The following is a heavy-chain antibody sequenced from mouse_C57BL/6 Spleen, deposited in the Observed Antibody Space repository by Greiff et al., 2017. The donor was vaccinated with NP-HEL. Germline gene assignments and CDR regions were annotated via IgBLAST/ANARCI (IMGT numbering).Heavy chain of an antibody. J-gene: IGHJ4*01. CDR2: ISYDGSN. CDR3: ATSGEDAMDY. Sequence: EVQRVESGPGLVKPSQSLSLTCSVTGYSITSGYYWNWIRQFPGNKLEWMGYISYDGSNNYNPSLKNRISITRDTSKNQFFLKLNSVTTEDTATYYCATSGEDAMDYWGQGTSVTVSS. CDR1: GYSITSGYY. V-gene: IGHV3-6*01.